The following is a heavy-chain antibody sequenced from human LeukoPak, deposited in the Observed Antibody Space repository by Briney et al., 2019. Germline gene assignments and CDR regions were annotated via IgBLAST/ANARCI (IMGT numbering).Heavy chain of an antibody. CDR2: IYHSGST. CDR1: GGSISSSRW. Sequence: SETLSLTCAVSGGSISSSRWWSWVRQPPGKGLEWIGEIYHSGSTNYNPSLKSRVTISVDKSKNQFSLKLSSVTAADTAVYYCARDLFTIFGYSYGSDAFDIWGQGTMVTVSS. CDR3: ARDLFTIFGYSYGSDAFDI. V-gene: IGHV4-4*02. J-gene: IGHJ3*02. D-gene: IGHD5-18*01.